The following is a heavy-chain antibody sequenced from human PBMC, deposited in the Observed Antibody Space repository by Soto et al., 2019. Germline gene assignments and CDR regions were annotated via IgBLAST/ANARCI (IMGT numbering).Heavy chain of an antibody. J-gene: IGHJ3*01. Sequence: PGESLKISCNVPGYSFTTFWISWVRQMPEKGLEWMGRLDPADSFTNYSPSFQGHVTISVDKSINTAYLQWSSLKASDTAIYYCARHLYDNRNYLDASDVWGQGTMVTVSS. CDR3: ARHLYDNRNYLDASDV. CDR1: GYSFTTFW. CDR2: LDPADSFT. V-gene: IGHV5-10-1*01. D-gene: IGHD3-22*01.